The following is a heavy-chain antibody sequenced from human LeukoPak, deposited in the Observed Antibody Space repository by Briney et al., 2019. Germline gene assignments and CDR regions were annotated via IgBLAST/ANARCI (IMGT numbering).Heavy chain of an antibody. J-gene: IGHJ1*01. D-gene: IGHD3-22*01. Sequence: GGSLRLSCAASGFTFSNYAITWVRQAQGKGLEWFSTISSSGANTYYADSVRGRFTISRDNSKNTLYLQMNSLRAEDTAVYYCAKDGHYDSSGFTLQYWGQGTLVTVSS. V-gene: IGHV3-23*01. CDR2: ISSSGANT. CDR3: AKDGHYDSSGFTLQY. CDR1: GFTFSNYA.